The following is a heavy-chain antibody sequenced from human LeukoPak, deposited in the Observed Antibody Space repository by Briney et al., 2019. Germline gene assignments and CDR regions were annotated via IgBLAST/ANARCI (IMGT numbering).Heavy chain of an antibody. CDR3: TRDPILGAPDYFDY. D-gene: IGHD1-26*01. CDR1: GLTVSSNC. V-gene: IGHV3-53*01. CDR2: IYSGGNT. J-gene: IGHJ4*02. Sequence: GGSLRLSCTASGLTVSSNCMSWVRQAPGKGLEWVSFIYSGGNTYYGDSVKGRFTISRDNSKNTMYLQMNNLREEDTAVYYCTRDPILGAPDYFDYWGQGTLVTVSS.